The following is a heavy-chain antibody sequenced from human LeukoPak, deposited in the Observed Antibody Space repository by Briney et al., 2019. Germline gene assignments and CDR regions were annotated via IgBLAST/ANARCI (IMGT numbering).Heavy chain of an antibody. V-gene: IGHV4-39*07. J-gene: IGHJ3*02. CDR3: ARVRPGVYDFDI. CDR1: GGSISRTSYY. CDR2: VYYSGST. Sequence: PSETLSLTCTVSGGSISRTSYYWGWIRQPPGKGLEWIGNVYYSGSTYYHPSLKSRVTISLDMSKNQFSLKLNSVTAADTAVYYCARVRPGVYDFDIWGQGTMVTVSS. D-gene: IGHD6-13*01.